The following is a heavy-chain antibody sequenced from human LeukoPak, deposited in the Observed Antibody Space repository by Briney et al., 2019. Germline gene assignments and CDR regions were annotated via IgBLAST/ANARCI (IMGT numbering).Heavy chain of an antibody. CDR2: IYYSGST. CDR1: GGSISSYY. D-gene: IGHD3-22*01. CDR3: ARGGTNYYDSSGPLAVDY. J-gene: IGHJ4*02. V-gene: IGHV4-59*01. Sequence: SETLSLTCTVSGGSISSYYWSWIRQPPGKGLEWIGYIYYSGSTNYNPSLKSRVTISVDTSKNQFSLKLSSVTAADTAVYYCARGGTNYYDSSGPLAVDYWGQGTLVTVSS.